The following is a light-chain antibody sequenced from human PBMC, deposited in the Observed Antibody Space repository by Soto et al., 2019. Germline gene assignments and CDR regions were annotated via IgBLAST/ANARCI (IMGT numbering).Light chain of an antibody. Sequence: DIVMTQSPDSLAVSLGERAAINCKSSQNILYFSNNKNYLAWYQQKPGQPPRLLIHWASTRASGVPERFSGSGCGTDFTLTITSLQAEDVAVYYCQQYYNSPRTFGQGTKVEIK. CDR2: WAS. CDR1: QNILYFSNNKNY. CDR3: QQYYNSPRT. V-gene: IGKV4-1*01. J-gene: IGKJ1*01.